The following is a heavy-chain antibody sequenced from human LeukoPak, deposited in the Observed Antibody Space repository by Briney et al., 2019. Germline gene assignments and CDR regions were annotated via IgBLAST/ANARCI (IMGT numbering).Heavy chain of an antibody. Sequence: PGGSLRLSCAASGFTFSSYAMHWVRQAPGKGLEYVSAISSNGGSTYYANSVKGRFTISRDNSKNTLYLQMGSLRAEDMAVYYCARAAIGGGGGAFDIWGQGTMVTVSS. V-gene: IGHV3-64*01. J-gene: IGHJ3*02. CDR2: ISSNGGST. CDR3: ARAAIGGGGGAFDI. D-gene: IGHD4-23*01. CDR1: GFTFSSYA.